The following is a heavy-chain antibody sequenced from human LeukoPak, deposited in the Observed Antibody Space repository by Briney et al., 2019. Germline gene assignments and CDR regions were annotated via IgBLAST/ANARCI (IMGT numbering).Heavy chain of an antibody. V-gene: IGHV3-49*04. J-gene: IGHJ4*02. CDR2: IRNKTYGGTT. CDR3: TRDRSHDY. Sequence: GGSLRLSCTASGFTFCDSPITWVRQAPGKGLEWVGFIRNKTYGGTTEYAASVKGRFTISRDDSKSIAYLQMNSLKTEDTAVYYCTRDRSHDYWGPGTLVTVSP. D-gene: IGHD6-13*01. CDR1: GFTFCDSP.